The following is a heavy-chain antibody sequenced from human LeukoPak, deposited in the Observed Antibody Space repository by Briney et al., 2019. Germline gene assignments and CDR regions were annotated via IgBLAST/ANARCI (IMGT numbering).Heavy chain of an antibody. CDR2: IYYSGST. V-gene: IGHV4-39*01. CDR1: GGTIISTSYY. J-gene: IGHJ4*02. CDR3: ARMIVVVEAASVRRPGVVDF. Sequence: SETLSLTCNVSGGTIISTSYYWGWIRQSPGKGLEWIASIYYSGSTYNNPSLKSRLTISVDTSKNQFSLKLTSVTAADTAVYYCARMIVVVEAASVRRPGVVDFWGQGTLVTVSS. D-gene: IGHD2-21*01.